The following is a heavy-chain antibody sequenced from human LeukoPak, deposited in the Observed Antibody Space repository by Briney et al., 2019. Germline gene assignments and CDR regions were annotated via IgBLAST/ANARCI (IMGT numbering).Heavy chain of an antibody. CDR1: GGSISSGGYY. D-gene: IGHD3-22*01. CDR3: ARDNSGYGFDY. CDR2: IYYSGST. V-gene: IGHV4-31*03. J-gene: IGHJ4*02. Sequence: SKTLSLTCTVSGGSISSGGYYWSRIRQHPGKGLEWIGYIYYSGSTYYNPSLKSRVTISVDTSKNQFSLKLSSVTAADTAVYYCARDNSGYGFDYWGQGTLVTVSS.